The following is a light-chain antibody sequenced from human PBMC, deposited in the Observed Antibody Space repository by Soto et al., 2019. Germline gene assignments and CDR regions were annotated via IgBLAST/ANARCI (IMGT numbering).Light chain of an antibody. Sequence: EMVMTQSPATLSVSPGERATLSCRASQSVSSDLAWYQQKPGRAPSLLIYDASTRATGIPARFSGSGSGTEFTLTISSLQSEDFAVYYCQQYNNWPYTFGQGTKLEIK. CDR1: QSVSSD. J-gene: IGKJ2*01. CDR2: DAS. CDR3: QQYNNWPYT. V-gene: IGKV3D-15*01.